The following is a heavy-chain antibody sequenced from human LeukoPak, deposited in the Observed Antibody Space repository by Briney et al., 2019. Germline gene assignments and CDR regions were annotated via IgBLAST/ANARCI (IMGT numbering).Heavy chain of an antibody. CDR3: ASGSGSPPFDY. Sequence: EASVKVSCKASVYTFTSYDIHWVRQATGQGLEWMGWMNPNSCNTGYAQKFQGRVTMTRNTSISTAYMELSSLRSEDTAVYYCASGSGSPPFDYWGQGTLVTVSS. D-gene: IGHD3-10*01. V-gene: IGHV1-8*01. J-gene: IGHJ4*02. CDR2: MNPNSCNT. CDR1: VYTFTSYD.